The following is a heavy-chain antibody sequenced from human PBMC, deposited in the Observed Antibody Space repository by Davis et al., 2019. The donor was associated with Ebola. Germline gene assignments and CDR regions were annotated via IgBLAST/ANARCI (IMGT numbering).Heavy chain of an antibody. Sequence: AASVKVSCKASGYTFTSYDINWVRQATGQGLEWMGWMNPNSGNTGYAQKFQGRVTVTRNTSISTAYMELSSLRSEDTAVYYCARGIVNFDWLSNYYYYYGMDVWGQGTTVTVSS. CDR1: GYTFTSYD. CDR2: MNPNSGNT. V-gene: IGHV1-8*01. J-gene: IGHJ6*02. CDR3: ARGIVNFDWLSNYYYYYGMDV. D-gene: IGHD3-9*01.